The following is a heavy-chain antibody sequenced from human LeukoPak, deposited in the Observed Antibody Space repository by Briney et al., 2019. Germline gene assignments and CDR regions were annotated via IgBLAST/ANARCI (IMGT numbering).Heavy chain of an antibody. Sequence: SETLSLTCTVSGYSISSGYYWGWIRPPPGKGLEWIGSIYHSGSTYYNPSLKSRVTISVDTSKNQFSLKLTSVTAADTAVYFCARRSDSGSGDGGDYFDYWGQGTLVTVSS. CDR2: IYHSGST. V-gene: IGHV4-38-2*02. D-gene: IGHD1-26*01. J-gene: IGHJ4*02. CDR1: GYSISSGYY. CDR3: ARRSDSGSGDGGDYFDY.